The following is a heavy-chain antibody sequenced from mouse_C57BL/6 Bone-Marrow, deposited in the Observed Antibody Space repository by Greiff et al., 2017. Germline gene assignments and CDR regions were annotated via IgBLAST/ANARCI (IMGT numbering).Heavy chain of an antibody. D-gene: IGHD1-1*01. Sequence: PDTVKGRFTISRDNAKNTLYLQMSRLKSEDTAMYYCARHFNYYGLDYWGQGTTLTVSS. CDR3: ARHFNYYGLDY. V-gene: IGHV5-12*01. J-gene: IGHJ2*01.